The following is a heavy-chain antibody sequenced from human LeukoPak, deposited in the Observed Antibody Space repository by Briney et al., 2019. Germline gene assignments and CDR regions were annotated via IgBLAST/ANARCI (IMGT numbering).Heavy chain of an antibody. J-gene: IGHJ5*02. CDR3: ATDFYDST. V-gene: IGHV3-15*07. CDR1: GFTFSDHY. D-gene: IGHD3-22*01. Sequence: GGSLRLPCAASGFTFSDHYMDWVRQAPGKGLEWVGRIRSNSDGGTIDYAAPVKGRFTLSRDDSKTTLYLQMNSLQTEDTAVYYCATDFYDSTWGQGTLVTVSS. CDR2: IRSNSDGGTI.